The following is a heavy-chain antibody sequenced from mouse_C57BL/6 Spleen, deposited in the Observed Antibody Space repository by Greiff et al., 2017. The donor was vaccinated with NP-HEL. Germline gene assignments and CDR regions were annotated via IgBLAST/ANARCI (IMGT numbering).Heavy chain of an antibody. V-gene: IGHV5-4*01. D-gene: IGHD1-1*01. CDR3: ARDPITTVVDYYAMDY. Sequence: EVQLVESGGGLVKPGGSLKLSCAASGFTFSSYAMSWVRQTPEKRLEWVATISDGGSYTYYPDNVKGRFTISRDNAKNNLYLQMSHLKSEDTAMYYCARDPITTVVDYYAMDYWGQGTSVTVSS. J-gene: IGHJ4*01. CDR1: GFTFSSYA. CDR2: ISDGGSYT.